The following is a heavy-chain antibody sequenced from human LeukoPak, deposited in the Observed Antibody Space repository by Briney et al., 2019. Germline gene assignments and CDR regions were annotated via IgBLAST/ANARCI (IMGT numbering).Heavy chain of an antibody. CDR3: ARGPASYYESSGYSFYFDF. J-gene: IGHJ4*02. CDR1: GFTFSSYA. Sequence: GGSLRLSCAASGFTFSSYAIFWVRQAPGKGLEWVAIISYDGSNKYYADSVKGRFTISRDNSNNMLFLRMNSLRSEDTALYYCARGPASYYESSGYSFYFDFWGQGTLVTVSS. V-gene: IGHV3-30-3*01. D-gene: IGHD3-22*01. CDR2: ISYDGSNK.